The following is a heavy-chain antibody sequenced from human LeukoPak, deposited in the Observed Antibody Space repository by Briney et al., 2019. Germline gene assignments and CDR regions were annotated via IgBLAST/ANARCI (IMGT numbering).Heavy chain of an antibody. CDR1: DYPISSGYY. CDR2: IHHSGST. J-gene: IGHJ4*02. CDR3: AKVGRGGGDGGDY. Sequence: SETLSLTCGVSDYPISSGYYWGWTRQPPGKGVEWIGRIHHSGSTYYNPSLRSRVTISVDTSKNQVSLKLNSVTAADTAVYYCAKVGRGGGDGGDYWGQGTLVTVSS. V-gene: IGHV4-38-2*01. D-gene: IGHD2-21*01.